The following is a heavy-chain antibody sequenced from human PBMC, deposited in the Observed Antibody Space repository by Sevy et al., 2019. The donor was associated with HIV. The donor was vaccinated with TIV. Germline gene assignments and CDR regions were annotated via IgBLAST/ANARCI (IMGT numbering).Heavy chain of an antibody. CDR1: GFTFSSYA. J-gene: IGHJ4*02. D-gene: IGHD2-2*01. CDR3: PKDHIVVLPAAHYFHY. CDR2: ISGSGGST. Sequence: GGSLRLSCAASGFTFSSYAMSWVRQAPGKGLEWVSAISGSGGSTYYADSVKGRFTISRDNAKNTLYLQMNSLRAEDTAVYYCPKDHIVVLPAAHYFHYWGQGTLVTVSS. V-gene: IGHV3-23*01.